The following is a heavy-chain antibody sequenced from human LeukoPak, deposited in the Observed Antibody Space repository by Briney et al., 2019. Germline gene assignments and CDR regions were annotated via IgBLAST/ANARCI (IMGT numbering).Heavy chain of an antibody. Sequence: PSGTLSLTCAVSGGSISSSNWWSWVRQPPGKGLEWIGEIYHSGSTNYNPSLKSRVTISVDKSKNQFSLKLSSVTAADTAVYYCARAVPKYYDSSGYYRHDAFDIWGQGTMVTVSS. D-gene: IGHD3-22*01. CDR2: IYHSGST. J-gene: IGHJ3*02. CDR1: GGSISSSNW. CDR3: ARAVPKYYDSSGYYRHDAFDI. V-gene: IGHV4-4*02.